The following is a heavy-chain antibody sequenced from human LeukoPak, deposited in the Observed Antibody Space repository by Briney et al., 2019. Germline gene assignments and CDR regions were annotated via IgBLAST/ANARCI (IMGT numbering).Heavy chain of an antibody. CDR1: GFTFSSYA. CDR3: AKDNEEVWSGPKGLFDY. V-gene: IGHV3-23*01. Sequence: PGGSLRLSCAASGFTFSSYAMSWVRQAPGKGLEWVSAISGSGGSTYYADSVKGRFTISRDNSKNTLYLQMNSLRAEDTAVYYCAKDNEEVWSGPKGLFDYWGQGTLVTVSS. D-gene: IGHD3-3*01. J-gene: IGHJ4*02. CDR2: ISGSGGST.